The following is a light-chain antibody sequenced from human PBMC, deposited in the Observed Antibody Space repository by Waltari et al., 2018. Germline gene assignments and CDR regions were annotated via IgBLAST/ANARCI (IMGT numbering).Light chain of an antibody. CDR2: GNI. CDR3: QSYDASLGEYV. V-gene: IGLV1-40*01. J-gene: IGLJ1*01. CDR1: SSALGASHD. Sequence: QSVLTQPPSVSGAPGQRVIISCTGSSSALGASHDVHRYQQLPGMVPKILIHGNINRASGVPDRFSGSKSGTSASLAISGLQGDDEADYYCQSYDASLGEYVFGTGTKVTVL.